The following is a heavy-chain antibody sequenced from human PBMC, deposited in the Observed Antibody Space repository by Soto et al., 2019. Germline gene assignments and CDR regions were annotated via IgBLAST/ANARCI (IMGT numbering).Heavy chain of an antibody. CDR3: ARVKGGPLRYTNS. V-gene: IGHV3-74*01. CDR2: INSDGSNT. D-gene: IGHD3-9*01. J-gene: IGHJ4*02. CDR1: GFAFSYYW. Sequence: EVQLVESGGGLVQPGGSLRLSCAASGFAFSYYWMHWVRQAPGKGLVWVSRINSDGSNTSFADSVKGRFTISRDNAKNTLYLQMNSLRAEDTAVYYCARVKGGPLRYTNSWGQGTLVTVSS.